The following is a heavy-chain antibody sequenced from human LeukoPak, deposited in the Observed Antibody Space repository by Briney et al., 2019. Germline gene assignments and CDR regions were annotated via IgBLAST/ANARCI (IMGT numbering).Heavy chain of an antibody. CDR3: AIAGYYYDSSGYYYTYYFDY. V-gene: IGHV3-21*01. Sequence: SGGSLRLSCAASGFTFSSYSMNWVRQAPGKGLEWVSSISSSSSYIYYADSVKGRFTISRDNAKNSLYLQMNSLSAEDTAVYYCAIAGYYYDSSGYYYTYYFDYWGQGTLVTVSS. J-gene: IGHJ4*02. CDR1: GFTFSSYS. D-gene: IGHD3-22*01. CDR2: ISSSSSYI.